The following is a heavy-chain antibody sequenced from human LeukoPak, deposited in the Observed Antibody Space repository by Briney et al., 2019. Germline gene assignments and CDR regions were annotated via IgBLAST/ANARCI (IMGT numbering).Heavy chain of an antibody. V-gene: IGHV3-9*01. D-gene: IGHD5-12*01. CDR3: AKDLSGYDSVGKDY. CDR1: GFTFDDYA. CDR2: ISWNSGSI. J-gene: IGHJ4*02. Sequence: GGSLRLSCAASGFTFDDYAMHWVRQAPGKGLEWVSGISWNSGSIGYADSVKGRFTISRDNAKNSLYLQMNSLRAEDTALYYCAKDLSGYDSVGKDYWGQGTLVTVSS.